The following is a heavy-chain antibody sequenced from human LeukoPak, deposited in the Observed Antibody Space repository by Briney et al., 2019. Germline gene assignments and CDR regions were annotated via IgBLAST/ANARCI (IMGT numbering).Heavy chain of an antibody. CDR2: LYYSGST. J-gene: IGHJ4*02. V-gene: IGHV4-59*08. CDR1: AGSISSYY. Sequence: PSETLSLTCTVSAGSISSYYWSWLRQPPGQGLVWIGYLYYSGSTNYNPSLKSRVTISVDTSKNQFSLKLSSVTAAATAVYYCARLGSIAADFDYWGQGTLVTVSS. CDR3: ARLGSIAADFDY. D-gene: IGHD6-13*01.